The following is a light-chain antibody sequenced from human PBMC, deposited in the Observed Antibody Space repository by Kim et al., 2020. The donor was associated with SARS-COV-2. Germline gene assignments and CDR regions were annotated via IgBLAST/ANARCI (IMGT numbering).Light chain of an antibody. CDR1: ESVSSS. CDR2: QAS. CDR3: QQFYSYPRT. J-gene: IGKJ1*01. V-gene: IGKV1-5*03. Sequence: DIQMTQSPSTLSASVGDRVTITCRASESVSSSLAWYQRKPGKTPNLLIYQASRLLGGVPSRFSGSGSGTEFTLTISSLQPDDCATYYCQQFYSYPRTFGPGTKVDIK.